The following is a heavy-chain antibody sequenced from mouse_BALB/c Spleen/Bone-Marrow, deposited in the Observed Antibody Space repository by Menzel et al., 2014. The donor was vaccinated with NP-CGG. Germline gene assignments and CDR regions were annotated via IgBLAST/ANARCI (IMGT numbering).Heavy chain of an antibody. Sequence: EVQLQQSGPGLVKPSQSPSLTCSVTGYSITSGYYWSWIRQFPGNKLEWMGYISYDGSNNYNPSLKNRISITRDTSKNQFFLKLNSVTTEDTATYYCARAAYWGQGTLVTVSA. CDR3: ARAAY. CDR1: GYSITSGYY. CDR2: ISYDGSN. V-gene: IGHV3-6*02. J-gene: IGHJ3*01.